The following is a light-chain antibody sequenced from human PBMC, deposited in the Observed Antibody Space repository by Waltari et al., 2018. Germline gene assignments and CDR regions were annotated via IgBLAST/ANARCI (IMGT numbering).Light chain of an antibody. J-gene: IGLJ2*01. Sequence: SYELTQPPSVSVSPGQTAFITCSGDKLGDKYASWYQQKPGQSPILVMYEDNKRPSGIPERFSASNSGNTATLTISGTQATDEADYYCQAWDSSVVFGGGTKLTVL. CDR3: QAWDSSVV. V-gene: IGLV3-1*01. CDR2: EDN. CDR1: KLGDKY.